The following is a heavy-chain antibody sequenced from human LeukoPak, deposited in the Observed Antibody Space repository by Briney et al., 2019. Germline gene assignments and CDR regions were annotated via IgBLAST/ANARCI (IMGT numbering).Heavy chain of an antibody. CDR3: ARRAIPAAGTFDP. V-gene: IGHV4-39*01. J-gene: IGHJ5*02. CDR1: AGSISTSDYY. Sequence: SETLSLTCSVSAGSISTSDYYWNWIRQPPGKGLEWIGRISYSGSTYYSPALRSRVTMSVDTSKNQFSLELRSLTAADTAVYYCARRAIPAAGTFDPWGQGTLVTVSS. CDR2: ISYSGST. D-gene: IGHD6-13*01.